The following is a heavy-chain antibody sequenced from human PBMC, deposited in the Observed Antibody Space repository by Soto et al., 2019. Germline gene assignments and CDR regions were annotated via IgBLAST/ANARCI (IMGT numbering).Heavy chain of an antibody. CDR2: IDHSGYT. Sequence: NPSETLSLTCGVYGGSFSCYYWSWIRQPPGKGLEWIGEIDHSGYTNYNPSLKSRVTISVDTSKNQFSLRLTSVTAADTAVYYCARVRDWFDPWGQGALVTVSS. V-gene: IGHV4-34*01. D-gene: IGHD3-3*01. CDR1: GGSFSCYY. CDR3: ARVRDWFDP. J-gene: IGHJ5*02.